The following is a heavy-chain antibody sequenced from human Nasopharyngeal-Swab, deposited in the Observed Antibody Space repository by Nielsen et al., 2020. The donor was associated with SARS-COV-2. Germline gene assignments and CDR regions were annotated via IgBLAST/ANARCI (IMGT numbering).Heavy chain of an antibody. D-gene: IGHD3-22*01. CDR1: GYSFTSYW. V-gene: IGHV5-51*01. CDR2: IYPGDSDT. CDR3: ARTAIEGGYYRGDAFDI. J-gene: IGHJ3*02. Sequence: KVSCKGSGYSFTSYWIGWVRQMPGKGLEWMGIIYPGDSDTRYSPSFQGQVTISADKSINTAYLQWSSPKASDTAMYYCARTAIEGGYYRGDAFDIWGQGTMVTVSS.